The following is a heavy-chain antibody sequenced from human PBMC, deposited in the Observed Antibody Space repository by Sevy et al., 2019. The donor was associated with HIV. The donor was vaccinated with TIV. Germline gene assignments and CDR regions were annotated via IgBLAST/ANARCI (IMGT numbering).Heavy chain of an antibody. CDR1: GGTFSSYV. D-gene: IGHD3-22*01. Sequence: ASVKVSCKASGGTFSSYVISWVRHAPGQGLEWMGGIIRIFGTANYAQKFQGRVTITADKSTSTAYMELSSLRSEDTAVSYCARGMTRFDSNGYYDSPGLDYWGQGTLVTVSS. V-gene: IGHV1-69*06. CDR2: IIRIFGTA. CDR3: ARGMTRFDSNGYYDSPGLDY. J-gene: IGHJ4*02.